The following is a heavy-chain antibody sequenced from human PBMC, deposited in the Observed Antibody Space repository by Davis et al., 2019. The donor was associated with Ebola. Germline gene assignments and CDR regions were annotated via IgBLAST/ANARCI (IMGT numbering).Heavy chain of an antibody. CDR3: ARGGVVAACDY. J-gene: IGHJ4*02. V-gene: IGHV3-74*01. CDR1: GFTFSDYY. CDR2: INGAGSYT. D-gene: IGHD2-15*01. Sequence: HTGGSLRLSCAPSGFTFSDYYMHWVRQAPGRDLVWVAHINGAGSYTGYADSVKGRFTISRDNTKNTLYLQMNSLRVDDTAVYYCARGGVVAACDYWGQGTLVTVSS.